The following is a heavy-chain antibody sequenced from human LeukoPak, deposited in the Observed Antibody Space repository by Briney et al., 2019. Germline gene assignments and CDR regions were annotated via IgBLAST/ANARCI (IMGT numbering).Heavy chain of an antibody. CDR1: GGSFSGYY. Sequence: SETLSLTCAVYGGSFSGYYWSWIRQPPGKGLEWIGEINHSGSTNYNPSLKSRVTISVHTSKNQFSLKLSSVTAADTAVYYCARGFYYLDYWGQGTLVTVSS. CDR2: INHSGST. CDR3: ARGFYYLDY. J-gene: IGHJ4*02. V-gene: IGHV4-34*01.